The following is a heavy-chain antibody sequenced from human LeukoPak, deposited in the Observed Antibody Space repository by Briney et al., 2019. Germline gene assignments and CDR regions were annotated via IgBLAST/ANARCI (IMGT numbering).Heavy chain of an antibody. Sequence: GGSLRLSCAASGFIFTTYAMGWVRQLPGKGLEWVSSVSSSGSDTYYTSSVKDRFTISRDNSKNTLYLQVNSLRVEDTAVYYCARRVLGAVGYFDYWGQGALVTVSS. D-gene: IGHD4-23*01. CDR3: ARRVLGAVGYFDY. V-gene: IGHV3-23*05. J-gene: IGHJ4*02. CDR2: VSSSGSDT. CDR1: GFIFTTYA.